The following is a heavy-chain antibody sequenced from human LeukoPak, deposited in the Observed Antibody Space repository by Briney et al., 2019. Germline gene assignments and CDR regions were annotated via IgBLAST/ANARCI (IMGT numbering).Heavy chain of an antibody. Sequence: PGGSLRLSCAASGFTVSSNYMSWVRQAPGKGLEWVSVIYSGGSTYYADSVKGRFTISRDNSKNTLYLQMNSLRAEDTAVYYCATVATNDAFDIWGQGTMVTVSS. CDR2: IYSGGST. V-gene: IGHV3-53*01. D-gene: IGHD5-12*01. CDR1: GFTVSSNY. J-gene: IGHJ3*02. CDR3: ATVATNDAFDI.